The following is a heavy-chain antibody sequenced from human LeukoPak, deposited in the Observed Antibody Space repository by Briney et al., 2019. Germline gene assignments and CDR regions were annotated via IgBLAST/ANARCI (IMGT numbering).Heavy chain of an antibody. CDR2: IYQSGST. J-gene: IGHJ4*02. D-gene: IGHD5-24*01. CDR3: ARGQRWLHTEYYFDY. V-gene: IGHV4-30-2*01. CDR1: GGSISSGGYY. Sequence: PSQTLSLTCTVSGGSISSGGYYWSWIRQPPGKGLEWIGYIYQSGSTYYNPSLKSRVTISVDRSKNQFSLKLSSVTAADTAVYYCARGQRWLHTEYYFDYWGQGTLVTVSS.